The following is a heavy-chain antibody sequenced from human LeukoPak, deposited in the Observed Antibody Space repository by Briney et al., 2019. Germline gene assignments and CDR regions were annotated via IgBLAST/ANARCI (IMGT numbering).Heavy chain of an antibody. Sequence: GGSLRLSCAASGFTFIDDYMSWIRQAQGKGQEWVSDISSTSIYTNYADSVKGRFTISRDNAKNSLYLQMNSQRAEDTAVYYCAREIVGAIDYWGQGTLVTISS. CDR2: ISSTSIYT. V-gene: IGHV3-11*06. J-gene: IGHJ4*02. CDR3: AREIVGAIDY. D-gene: IGHD1-26*01. CDR1: GFTFIDDY.